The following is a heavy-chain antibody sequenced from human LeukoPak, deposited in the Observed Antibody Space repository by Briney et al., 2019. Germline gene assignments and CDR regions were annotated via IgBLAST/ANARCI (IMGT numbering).Heavy chain of an antibody. CDR2: INHSGST. Sequence: SETLSLTCAVYGGSFSGYYWSWIRQPPGKGLEWIGEINHSGSTNYNPSLKSRVTISVDTSKNQFSLKLSSVTAADTAVYYCASVSGSRYYYYYYYMDVWGKGTTVTISS. J-gene: IGHJ6*03. V-gene: IGHV4-34*01. CDR1: GGSFSGYY. CDR3: ASVSGSRYYYYYYYMDV. D-gene: IGHD3-10*01.